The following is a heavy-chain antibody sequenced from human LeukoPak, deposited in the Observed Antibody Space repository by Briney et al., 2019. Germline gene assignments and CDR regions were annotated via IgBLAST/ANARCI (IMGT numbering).Heavy chain of an antibody. J-gene: IGHJ4*02. CDR1: CGSISSYY. V-gene: IGHV4-4*09. Sequence: SETLSLTCTVSCGSISSYYWMWIRQPPGKGREGIGYIYTSGSTNYNPSLKSRVTITIDTSKNQFSLNLSCVTAADTAVYYCARSYSSSWFFDYWGQGTLVTVYS. D-gene: IGHD6-13*01. CDR3: ARSYSSSWFFDY. CDR2: IYTSGST.